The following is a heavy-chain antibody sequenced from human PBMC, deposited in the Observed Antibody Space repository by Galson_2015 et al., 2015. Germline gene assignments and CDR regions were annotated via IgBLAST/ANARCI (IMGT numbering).Heavy chain of an antibody. Sequence: SETLSLTCAVYGGSFSGYYWSWIRQPPGKGLEWIGEINHSGSTNYNPSLKSRVTISVDTSKNQFSLKLSSVTAADTAVYYCARGHGAGSGHYFDYWGQGTLVTVSS. CDR2: INHSGST. D-gene: IGHD4-17*01. J-gene: IGHJ4*02. CDR1: GGSFSGYY. V-gene: IGHV4-34*01. CDR3: ARGHGAGSGHYFDY.